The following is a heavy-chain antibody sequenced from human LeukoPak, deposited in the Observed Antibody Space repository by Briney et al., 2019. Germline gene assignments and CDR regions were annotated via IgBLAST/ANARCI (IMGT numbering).Heavy chain of an antibody. Sequence: GGSLRLSCGASGFTVSSNYMSWVRQAPGKGLEWVSVIYSGGSTYYADSVKGRFTISRDNSKNTLYLQMNSLRAEDTAVYYCATSSTVTTDDYWGQGTLVTVSS. CDR1: GFTVSSNY. CDR2: IYSGGST. V-gene: IGHV3-66*01. CDR3: ATSSTVTTDDY. D-gene: IGHD4-17*01. J-gene: IGHJ4*02.